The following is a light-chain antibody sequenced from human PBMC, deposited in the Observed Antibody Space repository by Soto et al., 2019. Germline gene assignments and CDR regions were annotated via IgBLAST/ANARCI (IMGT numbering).Light chain of an antibody. Sequence: DIPMTQSPSTLSASVGDRVTITCRASQSVNIWLAWYQQKPGKAPKLLIYKASSLESGVPSRCSGSGSGTEFTLTISTLHPDDFATDYCQQYNTYSRTFGQGTKVEIK. CDR3: QQYNTYSRT. J-gene: IGKJ1*01. V-gene: IGKV1-5*03. CDR1: QSVNIW. CDR2: KAS.